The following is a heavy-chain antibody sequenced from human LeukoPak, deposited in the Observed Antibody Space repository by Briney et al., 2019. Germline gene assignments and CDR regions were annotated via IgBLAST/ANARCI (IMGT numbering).Heavy chain of an antibody. J-gene: IGHJ4*02. CDR1: AFTGSSNY. CDR3: AGGRYCTNGVCYREGGGFDY. CDR2: MYTGSTT. Sequence: GGSLTLSCPASAFTGSSNYMSWVRQAPGKWLEWVSLMYTGSTTYYADSVKGRFTISRDNSKNTLYCQMNSLRVADPAGYYLAGGRYCTNGVCYREGGGFDYWGQGTLVTVSS. D-gene: IGHD2-8*01. V-gene: IGHV3-53*01.